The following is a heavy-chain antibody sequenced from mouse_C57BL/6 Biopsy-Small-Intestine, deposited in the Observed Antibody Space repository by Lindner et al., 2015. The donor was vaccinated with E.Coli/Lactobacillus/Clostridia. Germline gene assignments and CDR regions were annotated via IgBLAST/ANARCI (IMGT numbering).Heavy chain of an antibody. V-gene: IGHV1-64*01. Sequence: SVKVSCKTSGYTFTTSDIHWVRQATGQGLEWMGWMNPQSGRTDSAQKFQGRVALTRDTSISTAYMELNSLRSDDTAVYYCAVGSNSFDYWGQGTLITVSS. CDR3: AVGSNSFDY. J-gene: IGHJ2*01. CDR2: MNPQSGRT. D-gene: IGHD1-1*02. CDR1: GYTFTTSD.